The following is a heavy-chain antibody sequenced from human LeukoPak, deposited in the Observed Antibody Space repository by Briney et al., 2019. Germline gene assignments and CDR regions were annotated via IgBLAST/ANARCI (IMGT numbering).Heavy chain of an antibody. CDR3: ARDKYSGGIQLWLKAPIYGMDV. CDR2: INPDGSEK. V-gene: IGHV3-7*03. J-gene: IGHJ6*02. Sequence: HPGGSLRLSCAASGFTFSTYWMTWVRQAPGKGLEWVAIINPDGSEKSYVDSVKSRFTISRDNAKNSLYLQMNSLRAEDTAVYYCARDKYSGGIQLWLKAPIYGMDVWGQGTTVTVSS. D-gene: IGHD5-18*01. CDR1: GFTFSTYW.